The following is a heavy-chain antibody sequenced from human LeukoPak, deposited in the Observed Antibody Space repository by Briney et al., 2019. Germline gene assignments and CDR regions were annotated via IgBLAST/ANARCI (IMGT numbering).Heavy chain of an antibody. CDR1: GFTFNNAW. CDR2: IKSKSDGGTT. Sequence: GGSLTLSCSASGFTFNNAWMSWVSQAPGKGLEWDGRIKSKSDGGTTDYAAPVRGRFTISRDDSKNTLYLQMNSLKTEDTAVYFCATEYYGAYNFWGQGTLVTVSS. CDR3: ATEYYGAYNF. V-gene: IGHV3-15*01. D-gene: IGHD4-17*01. J-gene: IGHJ4*02.